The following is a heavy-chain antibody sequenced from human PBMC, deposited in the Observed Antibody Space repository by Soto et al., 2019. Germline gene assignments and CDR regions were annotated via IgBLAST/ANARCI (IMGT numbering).Heavy chain of an antibody. Sequence: SVKVSCKPSGGTLSSYVISWVRQAPGQGLEWMGGIIPVSAKSNYAQKFQGRVTITADESTSTAYMELSSLRSDDTAIYYCAITPGPHYFEIDGYVRGKWFDPWGQGTLVTVSS. D-gene: IGHD3-22*01. CDR1: GGTLSSYV. CDR3: AITPGPHYFEIDGYVRGKWFDP. CDR2: IIPVSAKS. J-gene: IGHJ5*02. V-gene: IGHV1-69*13.